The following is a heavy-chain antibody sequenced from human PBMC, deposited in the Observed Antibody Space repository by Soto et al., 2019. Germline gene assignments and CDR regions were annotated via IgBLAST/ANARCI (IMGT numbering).Heavy chain of an antibody. J-gene: IGHJ4*02. V-gene: IGHV3-33*01. CDR3: ARGIIAGPGRDYFDY. Sequence: QVQLVESGGGVVQPGRSLRLSCAASGFTFSSYGMHWVRQAPGKGLEWVAVIRYDGTNKYYAESVKGRFTISRDNSKNTLYLQMSSLRLDDTAVYYWARGIIAGPGRDYFDYWGQGTLVTVSS. CDR2: IRYDGTNK. D-gene: IGHD6-13*01. CDR1: GFTFSSYG.